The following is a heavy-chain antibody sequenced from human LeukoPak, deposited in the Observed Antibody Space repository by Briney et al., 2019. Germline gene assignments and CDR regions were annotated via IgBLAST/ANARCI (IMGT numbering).Heavy chain of an antibody. Sequence: GASLKISCKGSGYSFTSYWIAWVRQMPGKGLEWMGIIYPGDSDTRYSPSFHGQVTMSADKSISTAYLQWSSLKASDTAMYYCARRGYCSGGDCYSAPFDIWGQGTMVTVSS. CDR2: IYPGDSDT. CDR1: GYSFTSYW. D-gene: IGHD2-15*01. J-gene: IGHJ3*02. CDR3: ARRGYCSGGDCYSAPFDI. V-gene: IGHV5-51*01.